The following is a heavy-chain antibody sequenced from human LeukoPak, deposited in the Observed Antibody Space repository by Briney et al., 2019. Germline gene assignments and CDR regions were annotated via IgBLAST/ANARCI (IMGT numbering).Heavy chain of an antibody. V-gene: IGHV3-15*01. CDR3: TTGPGNSGY. J-gene: IGHJ4*02. D-gene: IGHD4-23*01. CDR2: IKSKNVGETT. CDR1: GLTFDNAW. Sequence: GGSLRLSCVVSGLTFDNAWMSWVRQAPGKGLEWVGRIKSKNVGETTEYAAPVQGRFTISRDDSKNTVYLQMGNLKTEDTAVYYCTTGPGNSGYWGQGTLVTVSS.